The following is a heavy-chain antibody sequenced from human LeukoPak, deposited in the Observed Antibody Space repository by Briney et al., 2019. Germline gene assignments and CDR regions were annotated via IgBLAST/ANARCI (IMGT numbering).Heavy chain of an antibody. V-gene: IGHV6-1*01. CDR3: VRDERWSETAFHI. CDR1: GDSVSSNNAA. CDR2: TYYRSKWYN. Sequence: SQTLSLTCVISGDSVSSNNAAWNWIRQSPSRGLEWLGRTYYRSKWYNDYTVSVKSRITINPDTSKHQFSLQLSSVTPEDTAVYYCVRDERWSETAFHIWGQGTMVTVSS. J-gene: IGHJ3*02. D-gene: IGHD4-23*01.